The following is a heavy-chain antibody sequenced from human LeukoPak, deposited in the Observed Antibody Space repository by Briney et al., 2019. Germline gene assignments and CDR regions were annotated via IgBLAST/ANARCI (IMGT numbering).Heavy chain of an antibody. CDR2: IYYSGST. V-gene: IGHV4-39*01. CDR3: ARRERGYCSSTSCRTFDY. J-gene: IGHJ4*02. CDR1: DGSINYGGYY. Sequence: SETLSLTCNVSDGSINYGGYYWGWFRQPPGKGLEWIGSIYYSGSTYYNPSLKSRVTISVDTSKNQFSLKLSSVTAADTAVYYCARRERGYCSSTSCRTFDYWGQGTLVTVSS. D-gene: IGHD2-2*03.